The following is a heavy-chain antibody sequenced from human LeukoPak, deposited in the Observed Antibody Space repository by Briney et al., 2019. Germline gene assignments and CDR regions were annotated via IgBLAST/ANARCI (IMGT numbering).Heavy chain of an antibody. J-gene: IGHJ4*02. CDR2: INSDGSST. V-gene: IGHV3-74*01. D-gene: IGHD6-13*01. CDR1: GSTFSSYW. Sequence: GGSLRLSCAASGSTFSSYWMHWVRQGPGKGLVWVSRINSDGSSTTYADSVKGRFTISRDNAKNSLYLQMNSLRAEDTAVYYCARASGYSSSWGYFDYWGQGTLVTVSS. CDR3: ARASGYSSSWGYFDY.